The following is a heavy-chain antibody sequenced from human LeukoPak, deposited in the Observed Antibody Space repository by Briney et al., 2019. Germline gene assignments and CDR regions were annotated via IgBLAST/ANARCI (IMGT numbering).Heavy chain of an antibody. CDR1: GFTFSSYC. CDR2: ISYVGSDK. J-gene: IGHJ4*02. D-gene: IGHD3-22*01. CDR3: AKSHHYYDSSGYYSPVFDD. V-gene: IGHV3-30*18. Sequence: GGSLRLSCAASGFTFSSYCVHWVRQAPGKGLEWVAVISYVGSDKSYADSVKGRFTISRDNSKNPLILQMNSLRAEDTAVYYCAKSHHYYDSSGYYSPVFDDGGQGTLVTVSS.